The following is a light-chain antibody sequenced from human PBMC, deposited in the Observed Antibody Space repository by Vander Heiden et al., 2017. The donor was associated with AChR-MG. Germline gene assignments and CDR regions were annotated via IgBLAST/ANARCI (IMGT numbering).Light chain of an antibody. CDR2: QDT. CDR1: KLGDRN. V-gene: IGLV3-1*01. J-gene: IGLJ3*02. CDR3: QAWDTITAGAV. Sequence: SYEVTQTSSVPVSQGQTANIICSGDKLGDRNVCWYQQKSGQSPILVIYQDTQRPSGIPERFSASNSGNTATLTISGTQAEDEADYYCQAWDTITAGAVFGGGTKLTVL.